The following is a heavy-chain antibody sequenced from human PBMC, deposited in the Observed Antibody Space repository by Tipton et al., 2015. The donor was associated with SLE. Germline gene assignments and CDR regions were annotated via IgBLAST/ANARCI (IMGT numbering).Heavy chain of an antibody. CDR2: IWYDGSNK. CDR1: GFTFSSYG. Sequence: SLRLSCAASGFTFSSYGMHWVRQAPGKGLEWVAVIWYDGSNKYYADSVKGRFTISRDNSKNTLYLQMNSLRAEDTAVYYCAKDRGYGGAFFDYWGQVTLVTVSS. CDR3: AKDRGYGGAFFDY. J-gene: IGHJ4*02. D-gene: IGHD2-21*01. V-gene: IGHV3-33*06.